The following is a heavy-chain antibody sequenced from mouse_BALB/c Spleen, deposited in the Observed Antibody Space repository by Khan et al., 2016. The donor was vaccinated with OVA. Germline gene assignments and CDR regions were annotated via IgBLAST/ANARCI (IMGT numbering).Heavy chain of an antibody. J-gene: IGHJ3*01. CDR1: GFTFSDHY. CDR2: ISDGGSYT. CDR3: ARGYYGDPFAY. V-gene: IGHV5-4*02. Sequence: EVELVESGGDLVKPGGSLKLSCAAPGFTFSDHYMYWVRQTPEKRLEWVATISDGGSYTYYPDSVKGRFTISRDDAKNNLYLQMNSLKSEDSAMCNCARGYYGDPFAYWGQGTLVTVSA. D-gene: IGHD2-13*01.